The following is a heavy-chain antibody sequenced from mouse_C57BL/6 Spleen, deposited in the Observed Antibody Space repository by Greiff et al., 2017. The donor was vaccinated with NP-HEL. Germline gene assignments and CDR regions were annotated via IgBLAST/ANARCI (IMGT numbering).Heavy chain of an antibody. V-gene: IGHV14-2*01. CDR2: IDPEDGET. Sequence: EVQLQQSGAELVKPGASVKLSCTASGFNIKDYYMHWVKQRTEQGLEWIGRIDPEDGETKYAQKFQGKATITADTSSNTAYLQLSSLTSEDTAVYYCARDGQDYGSSYDWYFDVWGTGTTVTVAS. CDR1: GFNIKDYY. J-gene: IGHJ1*03. D-gene: IGHD1-1*01. CDR3: ARDGQDYGSSYDWYFDV.